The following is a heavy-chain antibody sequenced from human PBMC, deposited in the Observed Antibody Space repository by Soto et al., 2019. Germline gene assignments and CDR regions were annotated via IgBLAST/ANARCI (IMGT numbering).Heavy chain of an antibody. J-gene: IGHJ6*02. CDR1: GGSISSGTYY. D-gene: IGHD3-3*01. V-gene: IGHV4-39*01. Sequence: SETLSLTCTVPGGSISSGTYYWAWIRQPPGKGLEWIGSIYYSGSTYYNPSLKSRVTISVDTSKNQFSLKLSSVTAADTAVYYCASLITIFGVVTSYYFYGLDVWGQGTTVT. CDR2: IYYSGST. CDR3: ASLITIFGVVTSYYFYGLDV.